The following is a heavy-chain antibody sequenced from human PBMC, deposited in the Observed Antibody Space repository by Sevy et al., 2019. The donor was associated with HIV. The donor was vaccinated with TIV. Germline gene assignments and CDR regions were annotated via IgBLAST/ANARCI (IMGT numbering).Heavy chain of an antibody. J-gene: IGHJ4*02. D-gene: IGHD3-16*02. Sequence: SETLSLTCTVSGGSISSSSYYWGWIRQPPGKGLEWIGSIYYSGSTYHNPSLKSRLTISVDTSKNQFSLKLSSVTAAETAVYYCARPTREITFGGVIVEYFDYWGQGTLVTVSS. CDR3: ARPTREITFGGVIVEYFDY. CDR1: GGSISSSSYY. CDR2: IYYSGST. V-gene: IGHV4-39*01.